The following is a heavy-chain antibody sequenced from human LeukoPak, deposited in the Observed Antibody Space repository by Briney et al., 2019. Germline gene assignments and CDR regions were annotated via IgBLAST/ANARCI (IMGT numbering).Heavy chain of an antibody. CDR1: GGSISSYY. V-gene: IGHV4-59*01. J-gene: IGHJ5*02. D-gene: IGHD2-15*01. CDR3: ARGEVALNWFDP. CDR2: IYCSGST. Sequence: SETLSLTCTVSGGSISSYYWTWIRQPPGKGLEWIAYIYCSGSTNYNPSLKSRVTISVDKSKNQFSLKLRSVTAADMAVYYCARGEVALNWFDPWGQGTLVTVSS.